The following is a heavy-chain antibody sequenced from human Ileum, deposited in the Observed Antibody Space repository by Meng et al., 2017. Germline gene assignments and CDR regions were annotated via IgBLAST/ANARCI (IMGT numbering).Heavy chain of an antibody. CDR2: FHTTEKI. CDR3: AHIFDS. Sequence: QVQLQESGPGLVKPSATLSPTCTVSGGSMSSNYWAWIRQPAGRGLEWIGRFHTTEKIDYNPSLRSRVTMSIDTSKNQFFLRLTSVTAADTAVYYCAHIFDSWGQGTLVTVSS. CDR1: GGSMSSNY. V-gene: IGHV4-4*07. J-gene: IGHJ4*02.